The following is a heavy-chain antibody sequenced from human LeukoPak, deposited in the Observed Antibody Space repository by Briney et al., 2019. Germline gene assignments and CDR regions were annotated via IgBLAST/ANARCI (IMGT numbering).Heavy chain of an antibody. CDR2: ISWNSGSI. D-gene: IGHD6-19*01. CDR3: AKANSGWYGGDYFDY. V-gene: IGHV3-9*03. Sequence: GGSLRLSCAASGFTFDDYAMHWVRQAPGKGLEWVSGISWNSGSIGYADSVKGRFTISRDNAKNSLYLQMNSLRAEDMALYYCAKANSGWYGGDYFDYWGQGTLVTVSS. CDR1: GFTFDDYA. J-gene: IGHJ4*02.